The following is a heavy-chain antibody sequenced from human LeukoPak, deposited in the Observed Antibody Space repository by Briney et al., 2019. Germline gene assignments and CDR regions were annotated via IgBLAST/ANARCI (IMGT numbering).Heavy chain of an antibody. J-gene: IGHJ5*02. D-gene: IGHD3-10*01. CDR3: ARGRGMVRGVIRGPSWFDP. V-gene: IGHV4-39*07. CDR1: GGSIRSSTDY. Sequence: PSETLSLTCTVSGGSIRSSTDYWGWIRQPPGKELEWIGSIYYSGSTYYNPSLKSRVTISVDKSKNQFSLKLSSVTAADTAVYYCARGRGMVRGVIRGPSWFDPWGQGTLVTVSS. CDR2: IYYSGST.